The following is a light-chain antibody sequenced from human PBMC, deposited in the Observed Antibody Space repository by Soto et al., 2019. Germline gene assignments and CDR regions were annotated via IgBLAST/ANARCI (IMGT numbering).Light chain of an antibody. CDR2: KAS. CDR3: QHYNSYSEA. Sequence: DIQMSQSPSTLSGSVGDRVTITCRASQTISSWLAWYQQKPGKAPKLLIYKASTLKSGVQSRFSGSGSGTKFTLTISRLQPDDFANYYCQHYNSYSEAFVQGTKVELK. J-gene: IGKJ1*01. V-gene: IGKV1-5*03. CDR1: QTISSW.